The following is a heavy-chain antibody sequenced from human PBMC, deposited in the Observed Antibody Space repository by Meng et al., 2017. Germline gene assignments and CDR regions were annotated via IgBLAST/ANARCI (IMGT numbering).Heavy chain of an antibody. D-gene: IGHD1-26*01. CDR2: VDPEDGET. Sequence: EVQLVQSVAQVKKLRHPVKISFKFSGTTFTDYYMHWVQQAPGKGLEWMGLVDPEDGETIYAEKFQGRVTITADTSTDTAYMELSSLRSEDTAVYYCATDLYRDWFDPWGQGTLVTVSS. CDR3: ATDLYRDWFDP. CDR1: GTTFTDYY. V-gene: IGHV1-69-2*01. J-gene: IGHJ5*02.